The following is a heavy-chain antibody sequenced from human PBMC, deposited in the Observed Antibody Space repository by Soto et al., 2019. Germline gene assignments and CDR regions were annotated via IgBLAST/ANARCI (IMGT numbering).Heavy chain of an antibody. CDR2: IYYSGST. CDR1: GGSISSYY. D-gene: IGHD3-9*01. V-gene: IGHV4-59*01. Sequence: SETLSLTCTVSGGSISSYYWSWIRQPPGKGLEWIGYIYYSGSTNYNPSLKSRVTISVDTSKNQFSLKLSSVTAADTAVYYCARVPLYYDILTGYLPPYYYYGMDVWGQGTTVTV. CDR3: ARVPLYYDILTGYLPPYYYYGMDV. J-gene: IGHJ6*02.